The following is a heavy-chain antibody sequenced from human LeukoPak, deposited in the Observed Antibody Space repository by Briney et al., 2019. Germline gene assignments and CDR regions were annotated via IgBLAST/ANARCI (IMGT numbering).Heavy chain of an antibody. CDR3: AKASLRRGYSGYDHY. V-gene: IGHV3-23*01. CDR2: ISGSGGST. J-gene: IGHJ4*02. D-gene: IGHD5-12*01. CDR1: GFTFSSYA. Sequence: PGGSLRLSCAASGFTFSSYAMSWVRQAPGKGLEWVSAISGSGGSTYYADSVKGRFTISRDNSKNTLYLQMNSLRAEDTAVYYCAKASLRRGYSGYDHYWGQGTLVTVSS.